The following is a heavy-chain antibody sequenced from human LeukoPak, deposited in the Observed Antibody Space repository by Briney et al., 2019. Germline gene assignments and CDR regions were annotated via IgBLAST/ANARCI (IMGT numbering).Heavy chain of an antibody. CDR1: GFTVSSNY. CDR3: ARDGWKHAFDI. D-gene: IGHD4-23*01. Sequence: GGSLRLSCAASGFTVSSNYMSWVRQAPGKGLEWVSVIYSGGSTYYADSVKGRFTISRDNAKNSLYLQMNSLRAEDTALYHCARDGWKHAFDIWGQGTMVTVSS. V-gene: IGHV3-53*01. CDR2: IYSGGST. J-gene: IGHJ3*02.